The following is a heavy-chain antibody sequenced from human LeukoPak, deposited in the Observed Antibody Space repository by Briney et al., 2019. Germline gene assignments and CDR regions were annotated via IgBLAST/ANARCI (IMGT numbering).Heavy chain of an antibody. D-gene: IGHD3-3*01. CDR3: STGNYGVVTALNY. CDR1: GLTSTDAW. V-gene: IGHV3-15*01. Sequence: PGGSLRLSCAVSGLTSTDAWMSWVRQAPGKGLEWVARIKRKTDGGTRDYAAPVKGRFTISRDEGKNTLHLQMSSLKTEDTAVYFCSTGNYGVVTALNYWGQGTLVTVPS. CDR2: IKRKTDGGTR. J-gene: IGHJ4*02.